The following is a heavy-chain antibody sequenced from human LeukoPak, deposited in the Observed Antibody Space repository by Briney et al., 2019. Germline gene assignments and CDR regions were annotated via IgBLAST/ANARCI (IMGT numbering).Heavy chain of an antibody. CDR3: AKDALLLKQHNNWFDP. CDR2: ISGSGGST. V-gene: IGHV3-23*01. Sequence: QTGGSLRLSCAASGFSFSSYAMSWVRQAPGKGLEWVSGISGSGGSTYYADSVKGRFTISRDNSKNTLYLQMNSLRAEDTAVYYCAKDALLLKQHNNWFDPWGQGTLVTVSS. D-gene: IGHD6-13*01. J-gene: IGHJ5*02. CDR1: GFSFSSYA.